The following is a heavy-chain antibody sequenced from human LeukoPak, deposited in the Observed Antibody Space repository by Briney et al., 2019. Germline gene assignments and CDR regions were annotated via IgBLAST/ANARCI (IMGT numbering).Heavy chain of an antibody. J-gene: IGHJ4*02. CDR2: IKQVGSEK. CDR1: GFTFSSYW. Sequence: GGSLRLSCAASGFTFSSYWMSWVRQAPGKGLEWVANIKQVGSEKYYVDSVKGRFTISRDNAKNSLYLQMNSLRAEDTAVYYCARDLGPYYFDYWGQGTLVTVSS. D-gene: IGHD3-10*01. V-gene: IGHV3-7*01. CDR3: ARDLGPYYFDY.